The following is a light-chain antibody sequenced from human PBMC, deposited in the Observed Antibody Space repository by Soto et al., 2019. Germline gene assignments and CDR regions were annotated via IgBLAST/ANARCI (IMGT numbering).Light chain of an antibody. CDR1: QSVSSY. CDR3: QQRSNWPPNFT. CDR2: DAS. Sequence: EIVLTQSPATLSLSPGERATLSCRASQSVSSYLAWYQQKPGQAPRLLIYDASNRATGIPARFSGSGSGTDFTLTISSLEPEDFAVYYCQQRSNWPPNFTFGGGTKVDIK. V-gene: IGKV3-11*01. J-gene: IGKJ4*01.